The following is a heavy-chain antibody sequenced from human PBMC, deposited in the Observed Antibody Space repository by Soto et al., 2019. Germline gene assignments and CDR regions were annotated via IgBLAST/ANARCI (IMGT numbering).Heavy chain of an antibody. Sequence: EVQLLESGGGLVQPGGSLRLSCAASGFTFSSFAMSWVRQAPGKGLGGVSAISGSGGSTYYADSVKGRFTISRDNSKNTLYLQMNSLRAEDTAVYYCAKRVEYYGSGSYYPFFDYWGQGTLVTVSS. CDR2: ISGSGGST. D-gene: IGHD3-10*01. CDR1: GFTFSSFA. J-gene: IGHJ4*02. CDR3: AKRVEYYGSGSYYPFFDY. V-gene: IGHV3-23*01.